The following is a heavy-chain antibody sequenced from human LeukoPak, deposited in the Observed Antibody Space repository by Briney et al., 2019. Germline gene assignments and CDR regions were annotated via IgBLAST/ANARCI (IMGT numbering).Heavy chain of an antibody. V-gene: IGHV3-64*04. D-gene: IGHD3-3*01. CDR1: GFTFSSYA. J-gene: IGHJ6*03. CDR3: ARGPYDFWSGYYTAYYMDV. Sequence: GGSLRLSCAASGFTFSSYAMHWVRQAPGKGLEYVSAISSNGGSTYYADSVKGRFTISRDSSKNTLYLQMNSLRAEDTAVYYCARGPYDFWSGYYTAYYMDVWGKGTTVTVSS. CDR2: ISSNGGST.